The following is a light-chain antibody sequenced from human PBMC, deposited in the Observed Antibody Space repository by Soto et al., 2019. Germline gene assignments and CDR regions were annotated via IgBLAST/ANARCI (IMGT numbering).Light chain of an antibody. CDR1: RSDVGAYNS. CDR2: EVS. J-gene: IGLJ2*01. V-gene: IGLV2-8*01. Sequence: QSVLTQPPSASGSSGQSVTISCTGTRSDVGAYNSVSWYQQHPGKAPKLMIYEVSKRPSGVPNRFSGSKFGNTASLTVSALQAEDEADYYCSSYAGSDNLVFGGGTKLTVL. CDR3: SSYAGSDNLV.